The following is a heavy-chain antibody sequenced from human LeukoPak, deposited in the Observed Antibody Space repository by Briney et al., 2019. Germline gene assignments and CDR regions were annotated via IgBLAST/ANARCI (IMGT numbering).Heavy chain of an antibody. CDR2: IIPIFGTT. J-gene: IGHJ6*03. V-gene: IGHV1-69*01. CDR1: GGTFNNYA. CDR3: ARVTRIAARRGYYYYYYYMDV. D-gene: IGHD6-6*01. Sequence: ASVKVSCKASGGTFNNYAISWVRQAPGQGLEWLGGIIPIFGTTNYAQEFQGRVTITADESTSTAYMELSSLRSEDTAVYYCARVTRIAARRGYYYYYYYMDVWGKGTTVTVSS.